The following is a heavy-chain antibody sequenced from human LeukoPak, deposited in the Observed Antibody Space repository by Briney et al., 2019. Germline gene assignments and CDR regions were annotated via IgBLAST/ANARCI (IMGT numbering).Heavy chain of an antibody. V-gene: IGHV3-74*01. CDR2: INIDGTST. Sequence: GGSLRLSCAASGFTFSKYWMHWVRQVPGKGLVCVSRINIDGTSTSYADSVKGRFTISRDNAKNALYPQMSSQRAEDTAVYFCVRGSSDWYGIDYWGQGALVNVSS. D-gene: IGHD6-19*01. CDR1: GFTFSKYW. J-gene: IGHJ4*02. CDR3: VRGSSDWYGIDY.